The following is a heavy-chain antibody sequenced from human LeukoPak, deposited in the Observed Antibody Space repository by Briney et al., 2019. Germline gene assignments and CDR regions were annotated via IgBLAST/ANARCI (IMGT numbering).Heavy chain of an antibody. CDR3: ARGHYFDY. CDR1: GGSISNYY. J-gene: IGHJ4*02. V-gene: IGHV4-59*01. Sequence: PSETLSLTCTVSGGSISNYYWSWIRQPPGKGLEWIGYIYYSGSTNYNPSLKSRVTISVDTSKNQFSLKLSSVTAADTAVYYCARGHYFDYWGQGTLVTVSS. CDR2: IYYSGST.